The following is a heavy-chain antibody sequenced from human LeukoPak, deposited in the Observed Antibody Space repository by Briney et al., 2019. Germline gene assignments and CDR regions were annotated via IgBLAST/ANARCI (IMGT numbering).Heavy chain of an antibody. CDR1: GFTVSSNY. V-gene: IGHV3-66*01. CDR2: IYSGGNT. CDR3: ARVVAVAGRAFDI. Sequence: GGSLRLSCAASGFTVSSNYMGWVRQAPGKGLEYVSVIYSGGNTYYADSVKGRFTISRDNARNSLYLQMNSLRAEDTAVYYCARVVAVAGRAFDIWGQGTMVTVSS. J-gene: IGHJ3*02. D-gene: IGHD6-19*01.